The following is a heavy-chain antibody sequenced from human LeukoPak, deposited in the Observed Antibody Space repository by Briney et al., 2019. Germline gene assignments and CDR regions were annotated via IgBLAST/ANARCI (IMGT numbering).Heavy chain of an antibody. CDR3: ARPLVGTGYSSSWYFAY. CDR2: IYSGDSDT. D-gene: IGHD6-13*01. Sequence: PGESLKISCKGSGYSFTSYWIAWVRQMPGKGLEWMGIIYSGDSDTRYSPSFQGQVTISADKSISTAYLQWTSLKASDTAMYYCARPLVGTGYSSSWYFAYWGQGTQVTVSS. CDR1: GYSFTSYW. V-gene: IGHV5-51*01. J-gene: IGHJ4*02.